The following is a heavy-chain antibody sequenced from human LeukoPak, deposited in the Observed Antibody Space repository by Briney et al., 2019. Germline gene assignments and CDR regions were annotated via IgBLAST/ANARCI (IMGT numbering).Heavy chain of an antibody. CDR2: NSWNSGSI. Sequence: GGSLRLSCAASGFTFDDYAMHWVRQAPGKGLEWVSGNSWNSGSIGYADSVKGRFTISRDNAKNSLYLQMNSLRAEDMALYYCAKGHTYYYDSSGYSRDAFDIWGQGTMVTVSS. CDR1: GFTFDDYA. V-gene: IGHV3-9*03. CDR3: AKGHTYYYDSSGYSRDAFDI. J-gene: IGHJ3*02. D-gene: IGHD3-22*01.